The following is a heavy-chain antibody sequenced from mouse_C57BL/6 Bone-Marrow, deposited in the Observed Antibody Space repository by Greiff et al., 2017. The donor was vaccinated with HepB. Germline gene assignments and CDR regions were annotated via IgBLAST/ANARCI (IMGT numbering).Heavy chain of an antibody. CDR1: GYTFTSYW. CDR3: ARQYYGSRYYFDY. V-gene: IGHV1-64*01. Sequence: QVQLQQPGAELVKPGASVKLSCKASGYTFTSYWMHWVKQRPGQGLEWIGMIHPNSGSTNYNEKFKSKATLTVDKSSSTAYMQLSSLTSEDSAVYYCARQYYGSRYYFDYWGQGTTLTVSS. J-gene: IGHJ2*01. D-gene: IGHD1-1*01. CDR2: IHPNSGST.